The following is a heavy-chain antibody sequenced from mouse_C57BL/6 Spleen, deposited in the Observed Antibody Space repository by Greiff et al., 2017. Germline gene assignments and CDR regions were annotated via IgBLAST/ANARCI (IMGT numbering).Heavy chain of an antibody. CDR3: ARSNGNYGYAMDY. D-gene: IGHD2-1*01. CDR1: GYTFTDYN. V-gene: IGHV1-18*01. CDR2: INPNNGGT. Sequence: VHVKQSGPELVKPGASVKIPCKASGYTFTDYNMDWVKQSHGKSLEWIGDINPNNGGTIYNQKFKGKATLTVDKSSSTAYMELRSLTSEDTAVYYCARSNGNYGYAMDYWGQGTSVTVSS. J-gene: IGHJ4*01.